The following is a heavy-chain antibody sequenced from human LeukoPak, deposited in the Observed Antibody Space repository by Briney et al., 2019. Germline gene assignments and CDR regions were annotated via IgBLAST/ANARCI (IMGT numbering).Heavy chain of an antibody. J-gene: IGHJ4*02. Sequence: ASVKVSCKSSGGTFSIYAVSWVRQAPGQGLEWMGGIIPIFGTANYAQKFQGRVTITADEPTSTAYMELSSLRSEDTAVYYCARNVDGTTGADYWGQGTLVTVSS. D-gene: IGHD1-1*01. CDR2: IIPIFGTA. CDR1: GGTFSIYA. V-gene: IGHV1-69*13. CDR3: ARNVDGTTGADY.